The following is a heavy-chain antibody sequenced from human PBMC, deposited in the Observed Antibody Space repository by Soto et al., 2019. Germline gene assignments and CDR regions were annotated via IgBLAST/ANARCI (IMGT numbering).Heavy chain of an antibody. D-gene: IGHD3-10*01. V-gene: IGHV6-1*01. CDR2: TYYRSKWYN. J-gene: IGHJ3*02. Sequence: PSQTLSPTCAISGDSVSSNSAAWNWIRQSPSRCLESLGRTYYRSKWYNDYAVSVKSRITINPDTSKNQFSLQLNSVTPEDTAVYYCAREREAGMVRGVYDAFDIWGQGTMVTVSS. CDR1: GDSVSSNSAA. CDR3: AREREAGMVRGVYDAFDI.